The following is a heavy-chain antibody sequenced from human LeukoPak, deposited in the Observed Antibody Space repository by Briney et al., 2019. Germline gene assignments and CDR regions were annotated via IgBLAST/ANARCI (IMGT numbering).Heavy chain of an antibody. V-gene: IGHV3-21*04. CDR1: GFTFSSYS. J-gene: IGHJ3*02. D-gene: IGHD6-19*01. Sequence: KPGGSLRLSCAASGFTFSSYSMTWVRQAPGKGLEWVSSISSSSSYIYYADSVKGRFTISRDNAKNSLYLQMNSLRAEDTAVYYCARDLESSGWYWGHAFDIWGQGTMVTVSS. CDR2: ISSSSSYI. CDR3: ARDLESSGWYWGHAFDI.